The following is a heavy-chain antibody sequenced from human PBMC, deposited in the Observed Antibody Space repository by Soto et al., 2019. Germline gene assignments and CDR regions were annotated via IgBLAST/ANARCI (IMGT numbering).Heavy chain of an antibody. Sequence: SVKVSCKASGGTFSSYAISWVRQAPGQGLEWMGGIIPIFGTANYAQKFQGRVTITADESTSTAYMELSSLRSEDTAVYYCARGGVTMVRGVINNWFDPWGQGTLVTVSS. CDR1: GGTFSSYA. V-gene: IGHV1-69*13. CDR3: ARGGVTMVRGVINNWFDP. D-gene: IGHD3-10*01. CDR2: IIPIFGTA. J-gene: IGHJ5*02.